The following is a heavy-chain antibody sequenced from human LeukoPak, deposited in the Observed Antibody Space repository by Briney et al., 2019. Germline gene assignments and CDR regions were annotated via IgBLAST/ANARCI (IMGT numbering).Heavy chain of an antibody. CDR1: GGSISSSSYY. CDR3: SRGGHSSGWFEGNWFDP. CDR2: IYYSWST. Sequence: SQTLSLTCTVSGGSISSSSYYWGWIRQPPGKGLEWIGSIYYSWSTYYNPSLKSRVTISVDTSKNQFSLKLSSVTAADTAVYYCSRGGHSSGWFEGNWFDPWGQGTLVTVSS. J-gene: IGHJ5*02. D-gene: IGHD6-19*01. V-gene: IGHV4-39*01.